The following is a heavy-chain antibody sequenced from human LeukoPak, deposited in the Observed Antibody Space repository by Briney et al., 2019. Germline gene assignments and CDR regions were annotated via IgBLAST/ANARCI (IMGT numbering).Heavy chain of an antibody. CDR3: ARTLYIAAAPGGFDY. V-gene: IGHV1-2*02. CDR2: INPNSGGT. D-gene: IGHD6-13*01. J-gene: IGHJ4*02. CDR1: GYTFTGYY. Sequence: ASVKVSCKASGYTFTGYYMHWVRQAPGQGLEWMGWINPNSGGTNYAQKFQGRVTMTRDTSTGTAYMELSRLRSDDSAVYYCARTLYIAAAPGGFDYWGQGTLVAVSS.